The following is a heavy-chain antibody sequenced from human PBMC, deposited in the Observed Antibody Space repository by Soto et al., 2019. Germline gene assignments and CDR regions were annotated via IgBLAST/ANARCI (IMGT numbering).Heavy chain of an antibody. CDR2: MYYSGTT. Sequence: QLQLQESGPGLVKPSETLSLTCSVSGGSISTLSYYWAWIRQPPGKGLEWIGSMYYSGTTYYNSSLKSRVTISADTSKNQFSLKLNSVTAADTAVYYCARRAGVIRAEDHWGQGTPVTVSS. J-gene: IGHJ4*02. V-gene: IGHV4-39*01. CDR1: GGSISTLSYY. CDR3: ARRAGVIRAEDH. D-gene: IGHD2-21*01.